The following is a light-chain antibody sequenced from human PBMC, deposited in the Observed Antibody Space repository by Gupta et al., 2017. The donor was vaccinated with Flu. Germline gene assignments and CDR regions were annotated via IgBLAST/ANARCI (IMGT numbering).Light chain of an antibody. J-gene: IGKJ1*01. CDR1: QSISTW. CDR3: QHYINSPWT. Sequence: DIQMTQSPSTLSASVGDRVTITCRASQSISTWLAWYQQKSGKAPKLLIYTASAVKSGVPSRFSGSGSGTEFTLTISRLQPEDFANYYCQHYINSPWTFGQGTXVEIK. V-gene: IGKV1-5*03. CDR2: TAS.